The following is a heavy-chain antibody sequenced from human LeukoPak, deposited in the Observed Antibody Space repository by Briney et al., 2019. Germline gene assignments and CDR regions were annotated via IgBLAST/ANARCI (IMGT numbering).Heavy chain of an antibody. J-gene: IGHJ4*02. CDR2: INPNSGGT. D-gene: IGHD6-13*01. CDR3: ARCSSSWYWWNYFDY. Sequence: GASVKVSCKASGYTFTGYYMHWVRQAPGQGLEWMGWINPNSGGTNYAQKFQGRVTMTRDTSISTAYMELSRLRSDDTAVYYCARCSSSWYWWNYFDYWGQGTLVTVSS. V-gene: IGHV1-2*02. CDR1: GYTFTGYY.